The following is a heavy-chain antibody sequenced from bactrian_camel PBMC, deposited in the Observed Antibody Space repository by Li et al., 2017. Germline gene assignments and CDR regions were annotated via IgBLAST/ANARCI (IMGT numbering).Heavy chain of an antibody. CDR2: FHSQGRT. CDR1: GTPSPGYC. J-gene: IGHJ4*01. V-gene: IGHV3S10*01. CDR3: AARVCYYGTSIVFSSSSYTY. D-gene: IGHD6*01. Sequence: EVQLVESGGDLVQPGGSLRLSCAISGTPSPGYCVGWFRQAPGQGREGIAGFHSQGRTRYTDAVKGRFTVSKDNTKNTVYLQMNSLKPDDTGMYYCAARVCYYGTSIVFSSSSYTYWGQGTQVTVS.